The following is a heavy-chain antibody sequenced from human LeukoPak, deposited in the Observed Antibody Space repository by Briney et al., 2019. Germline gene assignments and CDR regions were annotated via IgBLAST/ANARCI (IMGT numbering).Heavy chain of an antibody. V-gene: IGHV4-61*02. J-gene: IGHJ4*02. CDR3: ARGTVGRTYCGGDCYSPIDY. CDR1: GGSIGSGSYY. D-gene: IGHD2-21*01. CDR2: IYTSGST. Sequence: SETLSLTCTVSGGSIGSGSYYWSWILQPAGKGLEWIGRIYTSGSTNYNPSLKSRVTISVDTSKNQFSLKLSSVTASDTAVYYCARGTVGRTYCGGDCYSPIDYWGQGTLVTVSS.